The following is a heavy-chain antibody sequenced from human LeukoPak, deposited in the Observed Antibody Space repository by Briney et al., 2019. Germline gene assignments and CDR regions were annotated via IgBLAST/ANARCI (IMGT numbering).Heavy chain of an antibody. V-gene: IGHV4-39*01. CDR1: GGSISSSSYY. J-gene: IGHJ4*02. Sequence: SETLSLTCTVSGGSISSSSYYWGWIRQPPGKELEWIGSIYYSGSTYYNPSLKSRVTISVDTSKNQFSLKLSSVTAADTAVYYCARQDGGATSYWGQGTLVTVSS. CDR2: IYYSGST. D-gene: IGHD1-26*01. CDR3: ARQDGGATSY.